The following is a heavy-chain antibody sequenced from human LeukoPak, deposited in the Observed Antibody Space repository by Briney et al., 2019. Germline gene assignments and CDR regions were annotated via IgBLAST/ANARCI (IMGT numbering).Heavy chain of an antibody. D-gene: IGHD6-13*01. CDR2: IYYSGST. Sequence: SETLSLTCTVSGGSISSSSYYWGWIRQPPGKGLEWIGSIYYSGSTYYNPSLKSRVTISVDTSKNQFSLKLSSVTAADTAVYYCAGLGYSSSWYPDYWGQGTLVTVSS. J-gene: IGHJ4*02. CDR1: GGSISSSSYY. V-gene: IGHV4-39*01. CDR3: AGLGYSSSWYPDY.